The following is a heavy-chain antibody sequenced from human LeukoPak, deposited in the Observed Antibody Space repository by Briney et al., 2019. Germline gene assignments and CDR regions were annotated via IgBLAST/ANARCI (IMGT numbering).Heavy chain of an antibody. Sequence: GGSLRLSCAASGFTVSSNYISWVRQAPGKGLEWVSLIYTSGSTYYADSVKGRFTISRDNSKNTLYLQMNSLRAEDTAVYYCARTYVPYQLLAEMGYWGQGTLVTVSS. CDR3: ARTYVPYQLLAEMGY. V-gene: IGHV3-53*01. D-gene: IGHD2-2*01. CDR1: GFTVSSNY. CDR2: IYTSGST. J-gene: IGHJ4*02.